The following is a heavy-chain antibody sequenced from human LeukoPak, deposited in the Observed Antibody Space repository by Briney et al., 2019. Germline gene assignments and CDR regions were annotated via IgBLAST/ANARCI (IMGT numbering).Heavy chain of an antibody. D-gene: IGHD1-20*01. CDR2: IYYSGST. V-gene: IGHV4-59*01. CDR3: ARVSTGITGTTRSNYFDY. Sequence: SETLSLTCTVSSGSISSYYWSWIRHPPGQGLEWMGYIYYSGSTNYNPSLKSRVTISVDTYKTQFSLKLSSVTAADTAVYYCARVSTGITGTTRSNYFDYWGQGTLVTVSS. CDR1: SGSISSYY. J-gene: IGHJ4*02.